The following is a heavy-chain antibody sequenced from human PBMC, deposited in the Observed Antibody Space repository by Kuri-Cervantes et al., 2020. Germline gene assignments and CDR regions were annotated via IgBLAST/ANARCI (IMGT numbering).Heavy chain of an antibody. V-gene: IGHV4-34*01. CDR3: VRGGVSPFDS. CDR2: INHRGST. D-gene: IGHD2-21*01. J-gene: IGHJ4*02. Sequence: ESLKISCAVYGGSFSGYYWSWIRQHPDKALEWIGEINHRGSTNYNSSLKSRVTISVDTSKNQFSLKLSSVTAADTAVHYCVRGGVSPFDSWGQGTLVTVSS. CDR1: GGSFSGYY.